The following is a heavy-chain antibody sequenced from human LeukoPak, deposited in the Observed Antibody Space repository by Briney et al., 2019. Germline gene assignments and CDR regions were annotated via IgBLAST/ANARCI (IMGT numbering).Heavy chain of an antibody. CDR1: GITVSSNY. CDR3: ARDPRTTGKSNYGMDV. CDR2: IYSGGTT. J-gene: IGHJ6*02. V-gene: IGHV3-53*01. D-gene: IGHD4-17*01. Sequence: GGSLRLSCAASGITVSSNYMSWVRQPPGKGLEWVSIIYSGGTTYYTDSVQGRFTISRDNSKNTVYLQMNSLRVEDTAVYYCARDPRTTGKSNYGMDVWGQGTTVTVSS.